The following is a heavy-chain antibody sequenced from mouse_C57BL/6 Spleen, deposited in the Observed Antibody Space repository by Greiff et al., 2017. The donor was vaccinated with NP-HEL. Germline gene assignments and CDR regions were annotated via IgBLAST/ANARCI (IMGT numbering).Heavy chain of an antibody. CDR2: IYPGSGST. Sequence: QVHVKQPGAELVKPGASVKMSCKASGYTFTSYWITWVKQRPGQGLEWIGDIYPGSGSTNYNEKFKSKATLTVDTSSSTAYMQLSSLTSEDSAVYYCARLYPYYYAMDYWGQGTSVTVSS. D-gene: IGHD2-12*01. J-gene: IGHJ4*01. CDR1: GYTFTSYW. CDR3: ARLYPYYYAMDY. V-gene: IGHV1-55*01.